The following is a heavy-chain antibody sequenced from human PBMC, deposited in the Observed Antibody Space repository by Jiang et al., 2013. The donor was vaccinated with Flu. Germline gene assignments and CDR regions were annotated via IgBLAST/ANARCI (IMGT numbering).Heavy chain of an antibody. Sequence: RLSCAASGFTFSSYVMSWVRQAPGKGLEWVSAISGSGGSTYYADSVKGRFTISRDNSKNTLYLQMNSLRAEDTAVYYCASRGAYYYDSSGYYPGDYWGQGTLVTVSS. V-gene: IGHV3-23*01. CDR3: ASRGAYYYDSSGYYPGDY. D-gene: IGHD3-22*01. J-gene: IGHJ4*02. CDR1: GFTFSSYV. CDR2: ISGSGGST.